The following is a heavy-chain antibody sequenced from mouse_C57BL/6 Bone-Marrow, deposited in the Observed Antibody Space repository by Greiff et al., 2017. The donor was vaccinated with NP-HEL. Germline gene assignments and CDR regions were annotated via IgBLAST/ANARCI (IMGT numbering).Heavy chain of an antibody. D-gene: IGHD1-1*01. Sequence: QVQLKESGAELVRPGASVTLSCKASGYTFTDYEMHWVKQTPVHGLEWIGAIDPETGGTAYNQKFKGKAILTADKSSSTAYMELRSLTSEDSAVYYCTRTGYYGSSDYFDYWGQGTTLTVSS. CDR3: TRTGYYGSSDYFDY. CDR2: IDPETGGT. V-gene: IGHV1-15*01. J-gene: IGHJ2*01. CDR1: GYTFTDYE.